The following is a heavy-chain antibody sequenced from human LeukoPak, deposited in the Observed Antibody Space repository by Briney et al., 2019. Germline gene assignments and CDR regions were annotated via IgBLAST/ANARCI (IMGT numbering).Heavy chain of an antibody. V-gene: IGHV4-4*07. J-gene: IGHJ5*02. D-gene: IGHD2-2*01. CDR2: IETSGTT. Sequence: SETLSLTCTVSGGSMSSYYWSWIRQPAGKGLEWVGRIETSGTTKYNPSLNSRATISVDTSKNQFSLKLNSVTAADTAVYYCARYHMLNRGVNWFDPWGQGILVTVSS. CDR3: ARYHMLNRGVNWFDP. CDR1: GGSMSSYY.